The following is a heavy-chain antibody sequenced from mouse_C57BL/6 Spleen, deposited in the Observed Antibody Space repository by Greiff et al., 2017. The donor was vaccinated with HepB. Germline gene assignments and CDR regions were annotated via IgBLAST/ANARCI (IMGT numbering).Heavy chain of an antibody. CDR1: GFTFSSYA. J-gene: IGHJ4*01. CDR3: TRVRDGYYAMDY. D-gene: IGHD2-3*01. CDR2: ISSGGDYI. V-gene: IGHV5-9-1*02. Sequence: EVKLMESGEGLVKPGGSLKLSCAASGFTFSSYAMSWVRQTPEKRLEWVAYISSGGDYIYYADTVKGRFTISRDNARNTLYLQMSSLKSEDTAMYYCTRVRDGYYAMDYWGQGTSVTVSS.